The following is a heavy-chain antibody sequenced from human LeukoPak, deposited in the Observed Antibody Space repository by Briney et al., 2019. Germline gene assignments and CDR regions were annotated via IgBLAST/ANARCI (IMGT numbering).Heavy chain of an antibody. CDR1: GGTFSSYA. CDR3: AREYTLGFDY. D-gene: IGHD1-1*01. V-gene: IGHV1-69*05. Sequence: SVKVSCKASGGTFSSYAISWLRQALGQGLEWMGRIIPIFGTANYAQKFQGRVTITTDESTSTAYMELSSLRSEDTAVYYCAREYTLGFDYWGQGTLVTVSS. J-gene: IGHJ4*02. CDR2: IIPIFGTA.